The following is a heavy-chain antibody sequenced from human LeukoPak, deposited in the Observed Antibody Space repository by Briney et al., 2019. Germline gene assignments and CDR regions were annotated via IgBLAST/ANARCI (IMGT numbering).Heavy chain of an antibody. CDR1: GYTFTSYY. J-gene: IGHJ5*02. V-gene: IGHV1-46*01. CDR2: INPICGST. Sequence: GASVKVSCKASGYTFTSYYMHWVRQAPGQGLEWMGIINPICGSTSYAQKFQVRVTMTRDTSTSTVYMEMSSLRSEDTAVYYCAREENCSGGSCYGWFDPWGQGTLVTVSS. CDR3: AREENCSGGSCYGWFDP. D-gene: IGHD2-15*01.